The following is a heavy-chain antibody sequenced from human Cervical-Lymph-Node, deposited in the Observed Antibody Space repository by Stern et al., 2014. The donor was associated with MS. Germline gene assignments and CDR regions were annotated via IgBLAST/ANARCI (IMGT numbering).Heavy chain of an antibody. D-gene: IGHD2-15*01. Sequence: QVQLVQSGGGVVQPGRSLRLSCAASGFTFSSYGMHWVRQAPGKGLEWVAVISYDGINEDYADSVKGRFTISRDNSKNTLYLQMKSLRAEDTAVYYCAKDSGYCSGGSCYSFDYWGQGTLVTFSS. J-gene: IGHJ4*02. CDR2: ISYDGINE. V-gene: IGHV3-30*18. CDR3: AKDSGYCSGGSCYSFDY. CDR1: GFTFSSYG.